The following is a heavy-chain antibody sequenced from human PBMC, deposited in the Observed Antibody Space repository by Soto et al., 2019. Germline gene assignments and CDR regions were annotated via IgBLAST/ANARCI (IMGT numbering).Heavy chain of an antibody. D-gene: IGHD3-16*01. CDR3: AGEGVRPYYYYGMDV. V-gene: IGHV1-18*01. Sequence: QVQLVQSGAEVKKPGASVKVSCKTSGYTFTSYGISWVRQAPGQGLEWMGWISAYNGNTNYAQKLQDRVTMTTDTSTTTAHMELRSLRSDDTAVYYCAGEGVRPYYYYGMDVWGQGTTVTVSS. CDR2: ISAYNGNT. J-gene: IGHJ6*02. CDR1: GYTFTSYG.